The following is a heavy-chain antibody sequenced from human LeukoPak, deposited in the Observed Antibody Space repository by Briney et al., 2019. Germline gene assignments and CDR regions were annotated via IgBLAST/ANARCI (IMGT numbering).Heavy chain of an antibody. Sequence: SETLSLTCAVYGGSFSGYYWTWIRQPPGKGLEWIGEINHSGSTNYNPSLKSRVTISVHTSKNQVSLNLTSVTAADTAVYYCAREPPLRYSSSWYRWGQGTLVTVSS. D-gene: IGHD6-13*01. CDR1: GGSFSGYY. V-gene: IGHV4-34*01. CDR2: INHSGST. J-gene: IGHJ4*02. CDR3: AREPPLRYSSSWYR.